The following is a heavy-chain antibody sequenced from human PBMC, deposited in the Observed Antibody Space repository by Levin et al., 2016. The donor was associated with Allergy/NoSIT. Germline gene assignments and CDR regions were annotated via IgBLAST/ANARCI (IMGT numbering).Heavy chain of an antibody. D-gene: IGHD5-24*01. J-gene: IGHJ4*02. CDR3: ATDPRLDGYNYCDS. CDR1: GFTSSSYA. Sequence: GGSLRLSCAVSGFTSSSYAIHWVRQAPGKGLEWVAVISYDGSNKYFADSVKGRFTISRDNSMNTVWLQMNSLTAEDTAVYYCATDPRLDGYNYCDSWGQGTLVTVSS. CDR2: ISYDGSNK. V-gene: IGHV3-30-3*01.